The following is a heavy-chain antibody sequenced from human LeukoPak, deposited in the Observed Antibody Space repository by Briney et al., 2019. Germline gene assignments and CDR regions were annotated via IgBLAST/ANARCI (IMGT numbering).Heavy chain of an antibody. J-gene: IGHJ4*02. CDR1: GFTFSSYG. CDR3: ARGFPGAPTDY. CDR2: ISYDGSNK. V-gene: IGHV3-30*03. D-gene: IGHD3-10*01. Sequence: GGSLRLSCAASGFTFSSYGMHWVRQAPGKGLEWVAVISYDGSNKYYADSVKGRFTISRDNSKNTLYLQMNSLRAEDTAVYYCARGFPGAPTDYWGQGTLVTVSS.